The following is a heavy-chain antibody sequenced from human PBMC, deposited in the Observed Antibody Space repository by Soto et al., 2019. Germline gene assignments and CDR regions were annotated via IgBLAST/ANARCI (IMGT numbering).Heavy chain of an antibody. J-gene: IGHJ6*02. D-gene: IGHD4-4*01. V-gene: IGHV3-23*01. CDR1: GFTFSSYA. CDR3: AKEGTTVTRGYYYYGMDV. CDR2: ISGSGGST. Sequence: PGGSLRLSCAASGFTFSSYAMSWVRQAPGKGLEWVSAISGSGGSTYYADSVKGRFTISRDNSKNTLYLQMNSLRAEDTAVYYCAKEGTTVTRGYYYYGMDVWGQGTTVTVSS.